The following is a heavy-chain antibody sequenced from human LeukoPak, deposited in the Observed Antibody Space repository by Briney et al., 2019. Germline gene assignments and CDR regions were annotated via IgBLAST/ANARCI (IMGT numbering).Heavy chain of an antibody. D-gene: IGHD6-6*01. CDR1: GYSFTSYW. Sequence: GESLKISRKGSGYSFTSYWIGWVRQMPGKGLEWMGIIYPGDSDTRYSPSFQGQVTISAYKSISTAYPQRSSLKASDTAMYYCARPLDGSSSGPEGDYWGQGTLVTVSS. J-gene: IGHJ4*02. CDR2: IYPGDSDT. CDR3: ARPLDGSSSGPEGDY. V-gene: IGHV5-51*01.